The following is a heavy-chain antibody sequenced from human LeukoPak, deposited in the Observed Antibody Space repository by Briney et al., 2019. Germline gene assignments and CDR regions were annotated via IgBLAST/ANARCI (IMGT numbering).Heavy chain of an antibody. J-gene: IGHJ4*02. CDR1: GFSFNNFA. D-gene: IGHD4-17*01. Sequence: GRSLRLSCAASGFSFNNFAMNWVRQAPGKGLEWVAGISDNGGTTFYADSVKGRFTISRDNFQNTVYLQMNSLRAEDTATYYCAKETAVTHYYFENWGPGTLVTVSS. CDR2: ISDNGGTT. V-gene: IGHV3-23*01. CDR3: AKETAVTHYYFEN.